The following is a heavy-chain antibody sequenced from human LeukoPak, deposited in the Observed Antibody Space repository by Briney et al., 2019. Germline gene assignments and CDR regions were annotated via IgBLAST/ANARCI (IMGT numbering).Heavy chain of an antibody. J-gene: IGHJ6*04. D-gene: IGHD3-10*02. CDR1: GFTFSSYE. CDR3: AELGITMIGGV. CDR2: IRSSGDTI. V-gene: IGHV3-48*03. Sequence: GGSLRLSCVASGFTFSSYEMNWVRQAPGKGPEWVSYIRSSGDTIYYADSVKGRFTISRDNAKNSLYLQMNSLRAEDTAVYYCAELGITMIGGVWGKGTTVTISS.